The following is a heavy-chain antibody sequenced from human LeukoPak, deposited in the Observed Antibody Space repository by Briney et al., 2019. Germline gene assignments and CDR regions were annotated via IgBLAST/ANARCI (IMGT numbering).Heavy chain of an antibody. J-gene: IGHJ4*02. CDR3: ARVSPNTVTTLQYFDY. Sequence: GGSLRLSCAASGFTFSSFGMTWVRQAQAPGKGLEWVSGISGSDGSTYYADSVKGRFTISRDNSKNTLYLQMNSLRAEDAAVYYCARVSPNTVTTLQYFDYWGQGTLVTVSS. D-gene: IGHD4-17*01. V-gene: IGHV3-23*01. CDR2: ISGSDGST. CDR1: GFTFSSFG.